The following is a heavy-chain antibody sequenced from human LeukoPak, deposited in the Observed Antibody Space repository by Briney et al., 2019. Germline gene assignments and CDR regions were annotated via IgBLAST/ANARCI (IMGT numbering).Heavy chain of an antibody. D-gene: IGHD3-10*01. J-gene: IGHJ4*02. Sequence: SETLSLTCTVSGGSTSSYYWSWIRQPPGKGLEWIGYIYYSGSTNYNPSLESRVTISVDTSKNQFSLKLSSVTAADTAVYYCARDQTYSGSGIYTYFDYWGQGILVTVSS. CDR3: ARDQTYSGSGIYTYFDY. CDR2: IYYSGST. V-gene: IGHV4-59*01. CDR1: GGSTSSYY.